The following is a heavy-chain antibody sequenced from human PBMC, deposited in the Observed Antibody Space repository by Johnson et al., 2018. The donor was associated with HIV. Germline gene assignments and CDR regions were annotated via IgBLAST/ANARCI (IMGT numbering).Heavy chain of an antibody. J-gene: IGHJ3*02. Sequence: VQLVESGGGLVQPGGSLRLSCAASGFTFSNYWMHWVRQAPGQGLVWVSRITTDGSSTNYADSVQGRFTISRDNAKNTLYLQMSSLRAEDTAVYYCAATYYNFWSGYSGALDIWGQGTMVTVSS. D-gene: IGHD3-3*01. CDR2: ITTDGSST. CDR3: AATYYNFWSGYSGALDI. V-gene: IGHV3-74*01. CDR1: GFTFSNYW.